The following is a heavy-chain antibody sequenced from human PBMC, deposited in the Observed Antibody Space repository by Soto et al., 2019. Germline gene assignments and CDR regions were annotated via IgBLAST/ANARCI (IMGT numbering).Heavy chain of an antibody. CDR2: ISSSSSTI. D-gene: IGHD3-9*01. J-gene: IGHJ4*02. V-gene: IGHV3-48*02. CDR3: ARDHPYDILNWADIALDY. CDR1: GFTFSSYS. Sequence: PGGSLRLSCAASGFTFSSYSMNWVRQAPGKGLEWVSYISSSSSTIYYADSVKGRFTISRDNAKNSLYLQMNSLRDEDTAVYYCARDHPYDILNWADIALDYWGQGTLVTVSS.